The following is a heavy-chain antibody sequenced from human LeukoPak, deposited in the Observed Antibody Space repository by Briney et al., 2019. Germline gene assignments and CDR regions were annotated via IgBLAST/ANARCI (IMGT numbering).Heavy chain of an antibody. D-gene: IGHD2-21*02. Sequence: GGTLRLSCAASGFTFSSYGMSWVRQAPGKWLEWVSAISGSGGSTYYADSVKGRFTISRNNSKNTLYLQMNSLRAEDTAVYYCAKGTVVVTAMNWFDPWGQGTLVTVSS. CDR2: ISGSGGST. J-gene: IGHJ5*02. CDR1: GFTFSSYG. V-gene: IGHV3-23*01. CDR3: AKGTVVVTAMNWFDP.